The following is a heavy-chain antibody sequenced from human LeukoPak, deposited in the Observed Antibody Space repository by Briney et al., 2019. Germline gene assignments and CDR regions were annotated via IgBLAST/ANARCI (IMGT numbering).Heavy chain of an antibody. J-gene: IGHJ4*02. D-gene: IGHD3-10*01. CDR3: TTDFWLYYGSGSPHEY. CDR1: GFTFSNAW. V-gene: IGHV3-15*01. CDR2: IKSKTDGGTT. Sequence: GGSLRLSCAASGFTFSNAWMSWVRQAPGKGLEWVGRIKSKTDGGTTDYAAPVKGRFTISRDDSKNTLYLQMNSLKTEDTAVCYCTTDFWLYYGSGSPHEYWGQGTLVTVSS.